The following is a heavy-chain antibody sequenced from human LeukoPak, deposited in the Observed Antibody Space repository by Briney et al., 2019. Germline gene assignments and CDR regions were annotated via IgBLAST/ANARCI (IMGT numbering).Heavy chain of an antibody. CDR3: ARQLVAATRGRWFDP. CDR1: GYSFTSYW. D-gene: IGHD2-15*01. CDR2: IYPGDSDT. V-gene: IGHV5-51*01. J-gene: IGHJ5*02. Sequence: GESLKISCKGSGYSFTSYWIGWVRQMPGKGLEWMGIIYPGDSDTRYSPSFQGQVTISADKSISTACLQWNSLKASDTAMYYCARQLVAATRGRWFDPWGQGTLVTVSS.